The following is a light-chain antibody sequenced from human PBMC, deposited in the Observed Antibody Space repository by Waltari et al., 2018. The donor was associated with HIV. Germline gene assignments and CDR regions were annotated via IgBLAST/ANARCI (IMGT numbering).Light chain of an antibody. CDR2: GAS. V-gene: IGKV3-20*01. CDR3: QQYGSSPPS. J-gene: IGKJ3*01. Sequence: SQSVSSSYLAWYQQKPGQAPRLLIYGASSRATGIPDRFSGSGSGTDFTLTISRLEPEDFAVYYCQQYGSSPPSFGPGTKVDIK. CDR1: QSVSSSY.